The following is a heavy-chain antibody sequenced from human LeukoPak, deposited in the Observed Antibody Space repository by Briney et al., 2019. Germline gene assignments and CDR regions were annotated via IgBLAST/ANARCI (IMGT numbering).Heavy chain of an antibody. Sequence: PGRSLRLSCTASGFTFGDYAMSWVRQAPGKGLEWASSISSSSSYIYYADSVKGRFTISRDNAKNSLYLQMNSLRAEDTAVYYCARDGVNYYDSSGYDYWGQGTLVTVSS. CDR2: ISSSSSYI. D-gene: IGHD3-22*01. CDR1: GFTFGDYA. V-gene: IGHV3-21*01. CDR3: ARDGVNYYDSSGYDY. J-gene: IGHJ4*02.